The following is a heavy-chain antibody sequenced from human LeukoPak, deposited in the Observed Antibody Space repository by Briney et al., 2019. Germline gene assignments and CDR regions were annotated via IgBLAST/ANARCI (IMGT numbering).Heavy chain of an antibody. D-gene: IGHD4-23*01. CDR3: AKMRWELNYFDY. V-gene: IGHV3-23*01. Sequence: GGSLRLSCAASGFTFSNNAMSWVRQAPGKGLEWVSAISGSSSSGRTFYADSVKGRFTISRDNSKNTLYLQMNSLRAEDTAIYYCAKMRWELNYFDYWGQGTLVTVSS. J-gene: IGHJ4*02. CDR2: ISGSSSSGRT. CDR1: GFTFSNNA.